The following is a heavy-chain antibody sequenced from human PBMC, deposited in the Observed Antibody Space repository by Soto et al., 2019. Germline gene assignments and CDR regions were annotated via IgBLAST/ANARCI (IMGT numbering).Heavy chain of an antibody. J-gene: IGHJ5*02. CDR3: SRRNHSSSWYGLYNWFDP. CDR2: IYPGDSDT. CDR1: GYSFTSYW. D-gene: IGHD6-13*01. Sequence: GESLKISCHGSGYSFTSYWIGWVRQMPGKGLEWMEIIYPGDSDTRYSPSFQGQVTISADKSISTAYMQWSSLKASDTAMYYCSRRNHSSSWYGLYNWFDPWGQRTLVTVSS. V-gene: IGHV5-51*01.